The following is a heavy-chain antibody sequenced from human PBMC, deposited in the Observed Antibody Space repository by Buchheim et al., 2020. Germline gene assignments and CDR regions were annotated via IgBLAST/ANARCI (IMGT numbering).Heavy chain of an antibody. Sequence: QVQLQESGPGLVKPSGTLSLTCTVSGGSINNYYWTWIRQPPGKELEWIGYIYSTGSTNYNPSLKSRVTISVDTSKSQFSLKLNSVTAADTAVYYCARERSRGLDYWGQGTL. CDR1: GGSINNYY. V-gene: IGHV4-59*01. J-gene: IGHJ4*02. D-gene: IGHD1-26*01. CDR3: ARERSRGLDY. CDR2: IYSTGST.